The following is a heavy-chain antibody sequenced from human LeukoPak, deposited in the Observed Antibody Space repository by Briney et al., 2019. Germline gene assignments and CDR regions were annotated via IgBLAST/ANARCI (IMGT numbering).Heavy chain of an antibody. CDR3: ARDKWFGGPVDI. CDR2: IYYSGST. CDR1: GGSISSYY. D-gene: IGHD3-10*01. Sequence: SETLSLTCTVSGGSISSYYWSWIRQPPGKGLEWIGYIYYSGSTNYNPSLKSRVTISVDTSKNQFSLKLSSVTAADTAIYYCARDKWFGGPVDIWGQGTMVTVSS. J-gene: IGHJ3*02. V-gene: IGHV4-59*12.